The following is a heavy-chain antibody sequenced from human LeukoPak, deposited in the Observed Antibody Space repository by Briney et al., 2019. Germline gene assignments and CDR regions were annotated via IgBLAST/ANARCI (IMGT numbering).Heavy chain of an antibody. D-gene: IGHD1-26*01. J-gene: IGHJ4*02. CDR3: AREGSGSYQAY. CDR2: IWYDGSNK. CDR1: GFTFSSYG. Sequence: GRSLRLSCAASGFTFSSYGMHWVRQAPAKGLEWVAVIWYDGSNKYYADSVKGRFTISRDNSKSTLYLQMNSLRAEDTAVYYCAREGSGSYQAYWGQGTLVTVSS. V-gene: IGHV3-33*01.